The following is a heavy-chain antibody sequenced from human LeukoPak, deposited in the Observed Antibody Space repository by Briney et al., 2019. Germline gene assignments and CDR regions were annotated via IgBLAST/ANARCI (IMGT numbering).Heavy chain of an antibody. Sequence: SETLSLTCAVSGGSIRSSNWWSWVRQPPGKGLEWIGEIYHSGSTNYNPSLKSRVTISVDKSKNQFSLKLSSVTAADTAVYYCAREGDFDWPGFDPWGQGTLVTVSS. D-gene: IGHD3-9*01. V-gene: IGHV4-4*02. CDR2: IYHSGST. CDR1: GGSIRSSNW. CDR3: AREGDFDWPGFDP. J-gene: IGHJ5*02.